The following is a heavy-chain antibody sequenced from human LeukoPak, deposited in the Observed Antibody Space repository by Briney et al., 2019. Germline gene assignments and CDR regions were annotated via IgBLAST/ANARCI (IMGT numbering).Heavy chain of an antibody. CDR2: IKQDGSEK. V-gene: IGHV3-7*01. CDR1: GFTFSSYS. Sequence: GGSLRLSCAASGFTFSSYSMSWVRQAPGKGLEWVANIKQDGSEKYYVDSVKVRFTISRDNAKNSLYLQMNSLKAEDTAVYYCASWLCSGGSCPRVGDVWGKGTTVTVSS. CDR3: ASWLCSGGSCPRVGDV. D-gene: IGHD2-15*01. J-gene: IGHJ6*04.